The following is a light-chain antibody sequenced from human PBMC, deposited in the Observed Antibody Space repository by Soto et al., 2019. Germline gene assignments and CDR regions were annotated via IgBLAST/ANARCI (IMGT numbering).Light chain of an antibody. Sequence: DIVMTQSPLSLPVTPGEPASISCSSSQSLLHSNGYNYLDWYMQKPGQSPHLLIYLGSNRSSGVPDRFSGSGSGTDFTLKISRVEAEDVGVYYCMQALQTRTFGQGTKVDI. J-gene: IGKJ1*01. CDR3: MQALQTRT. CDR2: LGS. CDR1: QSLLHSNGYNY. V-gene: IGKV2-28*01.